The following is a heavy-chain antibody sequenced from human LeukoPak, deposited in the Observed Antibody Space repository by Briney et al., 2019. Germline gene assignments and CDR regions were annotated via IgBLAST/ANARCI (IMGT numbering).Heavy chain of an antibody. CDR1: GGSVSSGGYY. V-gene: IGHV4-31*03. J-gene: IGHJ4*02. Sequence: HSQILSLTCTVSGGSVSSGGYYWSWVRQHPGKGLEWIGYIYYSGSTYYNPSLKSRVTISVDTSKNQFSLKLSSVTAADTAVYYCARGDFHYDILTGYSPPRFFDYWGQGTLVTVSS. D-gene: IGHD3-9*01. CDR2: IYYSGST. CDR3: ARGDFHYDILTGYSPPRFFDY.